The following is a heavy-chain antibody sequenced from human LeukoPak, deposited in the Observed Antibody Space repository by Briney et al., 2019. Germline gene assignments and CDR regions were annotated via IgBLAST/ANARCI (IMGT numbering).Heavy chain of an antibody. CDR3: ARPLRDGSYDAFDI. Sequence: GESLKISCKGSGYSFTDYWIGWVRQMPGKGLEWMGIVYPGDSDTRYSPSFQGHVTISADRSITTAYLQWSSLTAADTAMYYCARPLRDGSYDAFDIWGQGTRVTVSS. CDR1: GYSFTDYW. D-gene: IGHD2-15*01. V-gene: IGHV5-51*01. J-gene: IGHJ3*02. CDR2: VYPGDSDT.